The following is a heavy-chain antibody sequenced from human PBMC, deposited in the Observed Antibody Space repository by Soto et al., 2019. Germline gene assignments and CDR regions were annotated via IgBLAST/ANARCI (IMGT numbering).Heavy chain of an antibody. CDR2: ISGSGGST. V-gene: IGHV3-23*01. D-gene: IGHD2-2*01. Sequence: RRLSCAASGFTFSSYAMSWVRQAPGKGLEWVSAISGSGGSTYYADSVKGRFTISRDNSKNTLYLQMNSLRAEDTAVYYCAKAVTVVVPVYGMDVWGQGTTVTVSS. CDR3: AKAVTVVVPVYGMDV. CDR1: GFTFSSYA. J-gene: IGHJ6*02.